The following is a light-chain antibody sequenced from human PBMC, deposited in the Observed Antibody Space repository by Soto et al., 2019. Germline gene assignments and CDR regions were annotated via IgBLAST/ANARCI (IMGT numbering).Light chain of an antibody. Sequence: QPVLTQPPSASGTPGQRVTISCSGSSSNIGSNSVNWYQQLPGTAPKLLMYSSNQRPSGVPDRFSGSKSGNSASLAISGLQSEDEADYYCEAWDDSLNGVVFGGGTKLTVL. CDR3: EAWDDSLNGVV. V-gene: IGLV1-44*01. CDR1: SSNIGSNS. CDR2: SSN. J-gene: IGLJ2*01.